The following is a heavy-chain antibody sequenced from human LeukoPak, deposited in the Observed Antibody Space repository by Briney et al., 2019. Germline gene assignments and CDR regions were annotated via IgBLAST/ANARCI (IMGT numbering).Heavy chain of an antibody. D-gene: IGHD3-16*01. CDR1: GYIFPNYW. CDR3: ARRGGGRDYYYMDV. Sequence: GESLKISCKGSGYIFPNYWLGWVRQMPGKGLEWMEFIYAGDSDTTYSPSFQGQVTISADKSINTVYLQWSNLKASDTATYYCARRGGGRDYYYMDVWGKGTTVTVSS. CDR2: IYAGDSDT. V-gene: IGHV5-51*01. J-gene: IGHJ6*03.